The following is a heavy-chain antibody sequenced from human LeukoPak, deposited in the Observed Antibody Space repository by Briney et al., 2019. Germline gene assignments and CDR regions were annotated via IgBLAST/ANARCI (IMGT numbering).Heavy chain of an antibody. D-gene: IGHD3-22*01. CDR1: GFSFSGYA. Sequence: PGRSLSLSCVASGFSFSGYAMHWVRQAPGKGLEWVAVMSYDGNNKYYADSVKGRFAISRDNSKNTLYLQMNSLRAEDTAVYYCARDRFYYDSRGFRITYHFNYGADVWGQGTTVTVFS. CDR3: ARDRFYYDSRGFRITYHFNYGADV. CDR2: MSYDGNNK. V-gene: IGHV3-30*09. J-gene: IGHJ6*02.